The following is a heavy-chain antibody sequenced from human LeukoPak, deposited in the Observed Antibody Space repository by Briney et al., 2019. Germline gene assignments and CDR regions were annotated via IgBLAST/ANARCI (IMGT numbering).Heavy chain of an antibody. CDR1: GFTFSRYW. CDR2: INSDGSST. V-gene: IGHV3-74*01. CDR3: ARGEVYDSSGCDY. J-gene: IGHJ4*02. Sequence: GGSLRLSCAASGFTFSRYWMRWVRQAPGKGLVWVSRINSDGSSTSYADSVKGRFTISRDNSKNTLYLQMNTLRAEDTAVYYCARGEVYDSSGCDYWGQGTLVTVSS. D-gene: IGHD3-22*01.